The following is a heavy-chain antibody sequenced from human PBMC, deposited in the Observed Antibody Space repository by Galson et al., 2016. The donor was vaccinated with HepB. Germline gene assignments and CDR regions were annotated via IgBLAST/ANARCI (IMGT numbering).Heavy chain of an antibody. CDR1: GGSFSGYY. D-gene: IGHD3-16*01. V-gene: IGHV4-34*01. CDR3: ARETAYSYGSPRARLDY. CDR2: INHSGST. J-gene: IGHJ4*02. Sequence: SETLSLTCAVYGGSFSGYYWSWVRQPPGKGLEWIGEINHSGSTNYNPSLKSRVTISIDTSKNQFALKVNSVTAADTAVYYCARETAYSYGSPRARLDYWGQGALVTVSS.